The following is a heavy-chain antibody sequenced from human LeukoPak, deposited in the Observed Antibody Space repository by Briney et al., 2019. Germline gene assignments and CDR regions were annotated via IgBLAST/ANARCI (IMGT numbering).Heavy chain of an antibody. CDR1: GGSISSYY. Sequence: SETLSLTCTVSGGSISSYYWSWIRQPAGKGLEWIGRIYTSGSTNYNPSLKSRVTMSVDTSKNQFSLKLSSVTAADTAAYYCAREHIVVVPAAILGWFDPWGQGTLVTVSS. J-gene: IGHJ5*02. CDR3: AREHIVVVPAAILGWFDP. V-gene: IGHV4-4*07. D-gene: IGHD2-2*02. CDR2: IYTSGST.